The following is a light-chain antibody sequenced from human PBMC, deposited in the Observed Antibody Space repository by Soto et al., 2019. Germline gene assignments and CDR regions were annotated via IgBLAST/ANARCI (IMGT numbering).Light chain of an antibody. CDR3: HHYNSYPGT. CDR1: QSVTSW. CDR2: DAS. Sequence: DVQMTQSPSTLSASVGDRVTITCRASQSVTSWLAWYQQKPGKAPKVLIYDASSLESGVPSRFSGSGSGTEFTLTISSLHPDDFANYYCHHYNSYPGTFGQGTKVEIK. V-gene: IGKV1-5*01. J-gene: IGKJ1*01.